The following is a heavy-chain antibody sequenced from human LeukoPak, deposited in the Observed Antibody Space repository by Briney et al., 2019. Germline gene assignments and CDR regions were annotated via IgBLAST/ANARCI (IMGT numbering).Heavy chain of an antibody. CDR1: GFTFNSYA. CDR2: ISYDGRTK. Sequence: GTSLRLSCAASGFTFNSYAIHWVRQAPGKGLEWVTIISYDGRTKYYADCVKGRFIISRDNAKNSLYLQMNSLRAEDTAVYYCANHGSGPYYYYYGMDVWGKGTTVTVSS. CDR3: ANHGSGPYYYYYGMDV. J-gene: IGHJ6*04. V-gene: IGHV3-30*04. D-gene: IGHD3-10*01.